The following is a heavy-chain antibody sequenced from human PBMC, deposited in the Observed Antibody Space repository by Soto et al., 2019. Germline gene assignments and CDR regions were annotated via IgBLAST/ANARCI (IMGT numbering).Heavy chain of an antibody. V-gene: IGHV4-30-4*01. CDR3: ARTGVATGMVDY. J-gene: IGHJ4*02. D-gene: IGHD5-12*01. Sequence: PSETLSLTCTVSGGSISSGDYYWSWIRQPPGKGLEWIGYIYYSGSTYYNPSLKSRVTISVDTSKNQFSLKLSSVTAADTAVYYCARTGVATGMVDYWGQGTLVTVSS. CDR2: IYYSGST. CDR1: GGSISSGDYY.